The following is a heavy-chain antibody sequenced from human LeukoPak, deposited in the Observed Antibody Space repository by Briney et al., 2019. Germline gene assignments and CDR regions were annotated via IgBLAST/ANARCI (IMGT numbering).Heavy chain of an antibody. CDR1: GGSIRDYQ. CDR2: INTNGRT. V-gene: IGHV4-4*09. Sequence: PSETLSLTCAVSGGSIRDYQWSWIRQPPGKGLEWTGHINTNGRTDYNPSLRSRLTFSVDTSRDQFSLKLSSVTAADTAVYYCATSHDVKTAPYDLWGQGTLVTVSS. CDR3: ATSHDVKTAPYDL. D-gene: IGHD2-21*01. J-gene: IGHJ5*02.